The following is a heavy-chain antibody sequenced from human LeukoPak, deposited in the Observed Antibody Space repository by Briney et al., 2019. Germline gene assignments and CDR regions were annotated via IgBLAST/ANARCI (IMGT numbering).Heavy chain of an antibody. V-gene: IGHV4-31*03. CDR3: ARRTSSGFNPEAGTFDK. D-gene: IGHD3-22*01. CDR1: GGSVNSGGYN. J-gene: IGHJ3*02. Sequence: PSETLSLTCTVSGGSVNSGGYNWSWLRQLPGKGLEWIGFIYYSGSTYYNPSLKSRVTMSIDTSKDQFSLKLNSVTVADTAVYYCARRTSSGFNPEAGTFDKWGQGTLVSVSS. CDR2: IYYSGST.